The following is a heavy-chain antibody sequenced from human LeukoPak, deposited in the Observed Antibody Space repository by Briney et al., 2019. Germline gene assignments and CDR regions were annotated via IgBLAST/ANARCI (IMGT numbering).Heavy chain of an antibody. CDR3: ATHRRSGSGGSENAFEI. V-gene: IGHV4-39*01. J-gene: IGHJ3*02. Sequence: SETLSLTCTVSGDSTSSSTYYWDWIRQAPGKGLGWIGYIYDSGTTHYNPSLKSRVTISGDTSKNQFSLKLNSVTAADTAIYYCATHRRSGSGGSENAFEIWGQGTMVTVSS. D-gene: IGHD5-12*01. CDR1: GDSTSSSTYY. CDR2: IYDSGTT.